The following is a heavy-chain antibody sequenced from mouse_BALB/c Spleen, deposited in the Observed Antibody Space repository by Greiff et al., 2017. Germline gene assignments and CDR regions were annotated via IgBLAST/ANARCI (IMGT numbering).Heavy chain of an antibody. D-gene: IGHD2-4*01. V-gene: IGHV14-4*02. CDR3: NAIYYDRRDY. Sequence: EVQLQQSGAELVRSGASVKLSCTASGFNIKDYYMHWVKQRPEQGLEWIGWIDPENGDTEYAPKFQGKATMTADTSSNTAYLQLSSLTSEDTAVYYCNAIYYDRRDYWGQGTTLTVSS. CDR2: IDPENGDT. CDR1: GFNIKDYY. J-gene: IGHJ2*01.